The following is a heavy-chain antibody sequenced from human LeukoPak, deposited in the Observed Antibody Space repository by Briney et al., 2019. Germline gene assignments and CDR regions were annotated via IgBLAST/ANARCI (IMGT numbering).Heavy chain of an antibody. Sequence: GGSLRLSCAASEFTFRSFNMVWVRQAPGKGLEWVSSISTDSKFKYYSDSVTGRFTISRANAENSLSLQMNSLRVDDTATYYCVRGPRSHRSDLTKWYFDLWGRGTLVSVSS. CDR2: ISTDSKFK. J-gene: IGHJ2*01. V-gene: IGHV3-21*01. CDR1: EFTFRSFN. CDR3: VRGPRSHRSDLTKWYFDL.